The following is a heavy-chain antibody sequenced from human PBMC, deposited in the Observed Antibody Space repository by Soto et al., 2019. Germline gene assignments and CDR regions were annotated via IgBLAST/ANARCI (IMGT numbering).Heavy chain of an antibody. CDR1: GGSISSSSYY. V-gene: IGHV4-39*01. CDR3: ARQARGWYYYYCYYGMEV. J-gene: IGHJ6*02. Sequence: PSETLSLTCTVSGGSISSSSYYWGWIRQPPGKGLEWIGSIYYSGSTYYNPSLKSRVTISVDTSKNQFSLKLSSVTAADTAVYYCARQARGWYYYYCYYGMEVWGQGTT. D-gene: IGHD6-19*01. CDR2: IYYSGST.